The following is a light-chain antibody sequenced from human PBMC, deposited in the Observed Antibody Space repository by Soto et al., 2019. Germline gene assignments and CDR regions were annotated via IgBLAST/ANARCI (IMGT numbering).Light chain of an antibody. J-gene: IGLJ2*01. V-gene: IGLV2-14*01. Sequence: QSVLTQPASVSGSPGQSITISCTGTSSDVDTYKYVSWYHQHPGKAPKLMIYEVSYRPSGVSDRFSGSKSGNTASLTISGLQAEDEADYYCCSYAGSTTRVQFGGGTKLTVL. CDR3: CSYAGSTTRVQ. CDR1: SSDVDTYKY. CDR2: EVS.